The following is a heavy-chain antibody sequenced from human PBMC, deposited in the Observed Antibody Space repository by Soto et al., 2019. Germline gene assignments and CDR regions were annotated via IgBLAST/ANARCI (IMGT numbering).Heavy chain of an antibody. V-gene: IGHV4-34*01. J-gene: IGHJ4*01. Sequence: QVQLQQWGAGLLKPSETLSLTCAVYGGSFSGYYWCWIRQPPGKGLEGIGEINHSGSTNYNPSLKSRVTIAVDTSKNQCSLKLSSVTAADTAVYYCARVGYSGSYYDYWGQGTLVTVSS. D-gene: IGHD1-26*01. CDR3: ARVGYSGSYYDY. CDR2: INHSGST. CDR1: GGSFSGYY.